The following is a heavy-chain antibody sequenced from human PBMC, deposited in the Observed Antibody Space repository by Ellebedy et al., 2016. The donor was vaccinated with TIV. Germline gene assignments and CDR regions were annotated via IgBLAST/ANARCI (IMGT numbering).Heavy chain of an antibody. D-gene: IGHD6-13*01. Sequence: PGGSLRLSCEASGFTFGRYWMSWVRLAPGKGLKWVPNVNEGGSEENYVDSVKGRFTISSDNDKNSLYLHMDSLRAEDTAIYYCARSSSSWYFWGQGTLVTVSS. V-gene: IGHV3-7*01. CDR1: GFTFGRYW. CDR2: VNEGGSEE. CDR3: ARSSSSWYF. J-gene: IGHJ4*02.